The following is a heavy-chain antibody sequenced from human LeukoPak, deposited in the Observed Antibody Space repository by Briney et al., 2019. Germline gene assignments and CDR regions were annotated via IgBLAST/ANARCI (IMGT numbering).Heavy chain of an antibody. CDR3: ARAPSEIGGYYPEYFRH. CDR1: GFTSSTYW. D-gene: IGHD3-22*01. V-gene: IGHV3-74*01. J-gene: IGHJ1*01. CDR2: IKSDGST. Sequence: GGSLRLSCAASGFTSSTYWMHWVRQAPGKGLVWVSRIKSDGSTNYADSVKGRFTISRDNANNTLTLQMNSLRPEDTGVYYCARAPSEIGGYYPEYFRHWGQGTLVTVSS.